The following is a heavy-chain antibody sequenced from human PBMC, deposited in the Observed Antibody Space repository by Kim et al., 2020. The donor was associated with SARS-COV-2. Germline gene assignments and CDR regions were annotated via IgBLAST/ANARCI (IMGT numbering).Heavy chain of an antibody. V-gene: IGHV3-23*01. D-gene: IGHD3-3*01. CDR1: GFTFSSYA. Sequence: GGSLRLSCAASGFTFSSYAMSWVRQAPGKGLEWVSAISGSGGSTYYADSVKGRFTISRDNSKNTLYLQMNSLRAEDTAVYYCASVIVYDFWSGSNWYFDLWGRGTLVTVSS. CDR2: ISGSGGST. J-gene: IGHJ2*01. CDR3: ASVIVYDFWSGSNWYFDL.